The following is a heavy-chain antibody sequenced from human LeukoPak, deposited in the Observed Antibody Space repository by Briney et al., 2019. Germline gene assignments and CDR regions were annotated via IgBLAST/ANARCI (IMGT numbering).Heavy chain of an antibody. Sequence: ASVKVSCKASGYTFTGYYMHWVRQAPGQGLERMGWINPNSGGTNYAQKFQGRVTMTRDTSISTAYMELSSLRSEDTAVYYCASSVGARTRPYYFDYWGQGTLVTVSS. J-gene: IGHJ4*02. CDR3: ASSVGARTRPYYFDY. D-gene: IGHD1-26*01. V-gene: IGHV1-2*02. CDR1: GYTFTGYY. CDR2: INPNSGGT.